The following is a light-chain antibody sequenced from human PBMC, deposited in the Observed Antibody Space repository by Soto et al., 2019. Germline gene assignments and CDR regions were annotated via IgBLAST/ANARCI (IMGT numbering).Light chain of an antibody. CDR1: QSVGSNY. V-gene: IGKV3-20*01. J-gene: IGKJ1*01. CDR2: GAS. Sequence: EMVMTQSPDTLSLSPGETATLSCRASQSVGSNYLAWYQQRPGQPPTLLIFGASHRAPDIPDRFSGSGSGTDFTLTISRLEPEDFAVYYCQQYGSSIQTFGQGTKVDI. CDR3: QQYGSSIQT.